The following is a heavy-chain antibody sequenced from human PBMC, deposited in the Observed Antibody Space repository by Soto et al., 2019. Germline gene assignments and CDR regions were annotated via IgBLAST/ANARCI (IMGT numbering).Heavy chain of an antibody. D-gene: IGHD1-26*01. J-gene: IGHJ3*02. CDR2: INGDGSDT. V-gene: IGHV3-74*01. CDR3: ARDFGEVGATAVYDI. Sequence: HCVRQAPGKGLVWVSRINGDGSDTSYGDSVKGRFTTSRDNAKNTLYLHMNSLGAEDTAVYYCARDFGEVGATAVYDIWGQGTMVTVSS.